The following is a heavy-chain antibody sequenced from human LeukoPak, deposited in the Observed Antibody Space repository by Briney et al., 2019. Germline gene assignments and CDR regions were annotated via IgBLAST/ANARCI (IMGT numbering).Heavy chain of an antibody. J-gene: IGHJ3*02. Sequence: SQTLSLTCAISGASVSGNSAVWNWIRQSPSRGLEWLGRTYYRSKWYNDYAVSVKGRITINPDTSKNQFSLQLNSVTPEDTAVYYCAGISGIYGFGTFDTWGQGTMVTVSS. CDR3: AGISGIYGFGTFDT. CDR1: GASVSGNSAV. D-gene: IGHD1-26*01. CDR2: TYYRSKWYN. V-gene: IGHV6-1*01.